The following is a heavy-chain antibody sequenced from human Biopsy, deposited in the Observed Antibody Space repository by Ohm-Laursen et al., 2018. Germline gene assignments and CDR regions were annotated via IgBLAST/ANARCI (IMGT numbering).Heavy chain of an antibody. CDR3: ATKLTGYFHH. J-gene: IGHJ1*01. D-gene: IGHD3-9*01. CDR2: NIPISGTG. V-gene: IGHV1-69*06. CDR1: GGTFRNNG. Sequence: AVKGSRKTPGGTFRNNGVNRVRQAPGQDPERPGGNIPISGTGNSARKSQDRATVAADTSTSTATMELRSLRSDDTAVYYCATKLTGYFHHWGQGTLVIVSS.